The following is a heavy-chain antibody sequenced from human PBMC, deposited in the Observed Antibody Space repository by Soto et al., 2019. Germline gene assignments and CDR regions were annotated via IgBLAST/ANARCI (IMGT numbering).Heavy chain of an antibody. CDR1: GGSILNDGHY. Sequence: QVQLQESGPGLLKPSQTLSLTCTVSGGSILNDGHYWTWIRQHPGKGLEWMGEIFFSGNTHYNPDLKSRLTFSLDTAKNQFNLKLTSVTAADTAIYYCARDNYGGELDFWGPGTLVTVSS. J-gene: IGHJ4*02. CDR2: IFFSGNT. CDR3: ARDNYGGELDF. D-gene: IGHD4-17*01. V-gene: IGHV4-31*03.